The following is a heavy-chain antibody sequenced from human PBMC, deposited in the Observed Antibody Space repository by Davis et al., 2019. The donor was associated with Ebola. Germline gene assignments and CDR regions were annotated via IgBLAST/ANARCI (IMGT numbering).Heavy chain of an antibody. Sequence: PSETLSLTCTVSGVSISRHYWSWIRQPPGKSLEWIGSIYYTGSAYYNSSLASRATISVDTSKNQFSLKLTSVTAADTAMYYCAERGGSVWGQGTLVSVSS. J-gene: IGHJ4*02. D-gene: IGHD3-16*01. V-gene: IGHV4-59*03. CDR2: IYYTGSA. CDR3: AERGGSV. CDR1: GVSISRHY.